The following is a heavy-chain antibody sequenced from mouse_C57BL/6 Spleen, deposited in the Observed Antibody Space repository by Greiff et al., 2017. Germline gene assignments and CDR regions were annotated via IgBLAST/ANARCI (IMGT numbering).Heavy chain of an antibody. CDR2: IDPSDSET. CDR1: GYTFTSYW. V-gene: IGHV1-52*01. CDR3: ARLRYYGSTPWYFDV. J-gene: IGHJ1*03. Sequence: QVQLQQPGAELVRPGSSVKLSCKASGYTFTSYWMHWVKQRPIQGLEWIGNIDPSDSETHYNQKFKDKATLTVDKSSSTAYMQLSSLTSEDSAVYYWARLRYYGSTPWYFDVWGTGTTVTVSS. D-gene: IGHD1-1*01.